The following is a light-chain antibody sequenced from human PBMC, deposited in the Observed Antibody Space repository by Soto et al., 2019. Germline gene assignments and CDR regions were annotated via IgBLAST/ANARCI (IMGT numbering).Light chain of an antibody. CDR3: QQYNHWPPLT. J-gene: IGKJ4*01. CDR2: GAS. Sequence: EIVMTQSPATLSVSPGERATLSCRASQSVGMNLARYQQKPGQAPRLLIYGASTRATGIPARFSGSGSGTEFTLTISSLQSEDFAIYSCQQYNHWPPLTFGGGTKVAI. CDR1: QSVGMN. V-gene: IGKV3-15*01.